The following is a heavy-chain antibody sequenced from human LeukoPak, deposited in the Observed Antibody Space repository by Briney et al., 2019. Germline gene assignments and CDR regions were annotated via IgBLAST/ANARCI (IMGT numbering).Heavy chain of an antibody. Sequence: SETLSLTCTVSGASVNNGGYFWNWLRQSPGKGLEWLGYVYSSGSPNYNPSLRSRVSMSVDTSKNQFSLKLSSVTAADTAVYYCASVSVSSAGYHFYYYGMDVWGKGTTVIVSS. CDR2: VYSSGSP. V-gene: IGHV4-61*08. J-gene: IGHJ6*04. CDR1: GASVNNGGYF. D-gene: IGHD6-25*01. CDR3: ASVSVSSAGYHFYYYGMDV.